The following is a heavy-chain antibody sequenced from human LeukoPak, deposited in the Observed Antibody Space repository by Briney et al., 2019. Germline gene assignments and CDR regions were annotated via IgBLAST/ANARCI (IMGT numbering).Heavy chain of an antibody. CDR1: GYTFTSDD. V-gene: IGHV1-8*01. J-gene: IGHJ4*02. D-gene: IGHD2-21*02. CDR2: MSPNSGNT. Sequence: ASVKVSCKASGYTFTSDDINWVRQATGQGLEWMGWMSPNSGNTGYAQKFQGRVTMTRNTSMSTAYMELSSLRSEDTAVYYCARGRGKAYCGGDCYPDCWGQGTLVTVSS. CDR3: ARGRGKAYCGGDCYPDC.